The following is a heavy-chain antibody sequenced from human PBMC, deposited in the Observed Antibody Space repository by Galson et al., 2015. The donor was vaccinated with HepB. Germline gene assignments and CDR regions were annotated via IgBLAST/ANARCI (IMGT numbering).Heavy chain of an antibody. CDR2: INSDGSST. J-gene: IGHJ6*03. CDR3: AREYYDFWSGYYTAYYYYYMDV. CDR1: GFTFSSYW. Sequence: SLRLSCAASGFTFSSYWMHWVRQAPGKGLVWVSRINSDGSSTSYADSVKGRFTISRDNAKNTLYLQMNSLRAEDTAVYYCAREYYDFWSGYYTAYYYYYMDVWGKGTTVTVSS. D-gene: IGHD3-3*01. V-gene: IGHV3-74*01.